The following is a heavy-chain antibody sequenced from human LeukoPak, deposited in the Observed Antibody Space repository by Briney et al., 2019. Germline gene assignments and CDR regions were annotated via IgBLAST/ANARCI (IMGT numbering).Heavy chain of an antibody. Sequence: GGSLRLSCAASGFTFTGYWMSWVRQAPGKGLEWVANIKQSGSEKYYEDSVKGRFTISRDNAKNALFLQMNSLRAEDTAVYYCAELGITMIGGVWGKGTTVTISS. V-gene: IGHV3-7*01. CDR3: AELGITMIGGV. J-gene: IGHJ6*04. D-gene: IGHD3-10*02. CDR1: GFTFTGYW. CDR2: IKQSGSEK.